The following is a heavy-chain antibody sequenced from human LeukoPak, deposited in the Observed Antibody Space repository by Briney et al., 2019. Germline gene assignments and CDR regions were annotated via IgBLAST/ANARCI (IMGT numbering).Heavy chain of an antibody. D-gene: IGHD1-1*01. J-gene: IGHJ4*02. V-gene: IGHV3-23*01. CDR1: ALTFSSYY. CDR2: IRGSGGST. Sequence: SGGSLRLSCAGSALTFSSYYMTWVRQAPGKGLEWVSAIRGSGGSTVYADSVKGRFTISTDSSKNTLYLQMNSLRVEDTAVYYCAEGITNWYFDYWGQGTLVTVSS. CDR3: AEGITNWYFDY.